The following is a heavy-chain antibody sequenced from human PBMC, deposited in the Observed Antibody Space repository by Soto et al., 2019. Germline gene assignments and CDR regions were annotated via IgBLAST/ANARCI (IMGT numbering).Heavy chain of an antibody. CDR2: ISYDGSNK. V-gene: IGHV3-30*18. CDR3: AKVPGYCSCPICSTIPDFYY. CDR1: GFTFTTYG. J-gene: IGHJ4*02. Sequence: GGALRLFCAASGFTFTTYGMNWVRQDPGKGLEWVAVISYDGSNKLYADSVRGRFAISRDNSKNTLYLQMDSLIPEDTAVYYCAKVPGYCSCPICSTIPDFYYRGQRAPVPV. D-gene: IGHD2-2*01.